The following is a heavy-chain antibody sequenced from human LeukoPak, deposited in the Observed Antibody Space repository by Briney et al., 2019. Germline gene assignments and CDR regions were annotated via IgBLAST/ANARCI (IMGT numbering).Heavy chain of an antibody. CDR3: AAEGYSSAGGRYWFDP. CDR1: GDSISTYY. D-gene: IGHD6-25*01. CDR2: IYYSGST. Sequence: SETLSLTCTVSGDSISTYYWSWIRQPPGKGLEWIGYIYYSGSTNYNPSLKSRVTISVDTPKNQFSLKLSSVTAADTAVYYCAAEGYSSAGGRYWFDPWGQGTLVTVSS. V-gene: IGHV4-59*12. J-gene: IGHJ5*02.